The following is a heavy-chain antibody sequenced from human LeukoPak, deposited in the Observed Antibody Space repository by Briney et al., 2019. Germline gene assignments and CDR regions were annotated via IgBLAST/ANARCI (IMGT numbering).Heavy chain of an antibody. Sequence: GGSLRLSCAASGFTFSNYAMSWVRQAPGKGLEWVSLISGSGGNTYYADSVKGRFTISRDNSRNTLYLQMNSLRAEDTAVYYCAKDLSVLRYFDWLLGGWGQGTLVTVSS. CDR1: GFTFSNYA. V-gene: IGHV3-23*01. D-gene: IGHD3-9*01. CDR2: ISGSGGNT. CDR3: AKDLSVLRYFDWLLGG. J-gene: IGHJ4*02.